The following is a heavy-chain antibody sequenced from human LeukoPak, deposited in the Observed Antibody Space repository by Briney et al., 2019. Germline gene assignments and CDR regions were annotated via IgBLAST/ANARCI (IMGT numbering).Heavy chain of an antibody. Sequence: PSETLSPTSSVSVGSISRHFGSWIRQPPRKRLGWIAFIHYTVRTKYNPSLQSRVTVSIDTSENIFSLKLTSVTAADTAVYYCARLLDNDSSGDPDTFDMWGQGTVVSVSS. CDR1: VGSISRHF. J-gene: IGHJ3*02. CDR2: IHYTVRT. CDR3: ARLLDNDSSGDPDTFDM. D-gene: IGHD3-22*01. V-gene: IGHV4-59*11.